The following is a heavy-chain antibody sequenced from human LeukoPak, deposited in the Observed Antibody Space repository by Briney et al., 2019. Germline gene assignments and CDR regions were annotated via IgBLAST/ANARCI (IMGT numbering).Heavy chain of an antibody. CDR3: ARAKVLLWFGESRVGPTRMDV. D-gene: IGHD3-10*01. J-gene: IGHJ6*04. V-gene: IGHV3-21*01. CDR1: GFTFSSYS. Sequence: GGSLRLSCAASGFTFSSYSMNWVRQAPGKGLEWVSSISSSSSYIYYAASVKGRFTISRDNAKNSLYLQMNSLRAEDTAVYYCARAKVLLWFGESRVGPTRMDVWGKGTTVTVSS. CDR2: ISSSSSYI.